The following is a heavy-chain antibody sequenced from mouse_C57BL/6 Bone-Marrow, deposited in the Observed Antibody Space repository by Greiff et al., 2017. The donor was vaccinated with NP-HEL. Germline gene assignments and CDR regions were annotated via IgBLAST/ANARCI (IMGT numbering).Heavy chain of an antibody. J-gene: IGHJ3*01. CDR2: HYPSDSET. D-gene: IGHD1-1*01. CDR1: GFPFHSLW. V-gene: IGHV1-61*01. Sequence: QVHVKPPGAWPVRPGSSVKLSCQASGFPFHSLWMGWVKPGPGQGLEWVGNHYPSDSETHFNPKFKDKATLTVDKSSSTSYMQLSSLTSEDSAVYYCARGLYYGSSYKFAYWGQGTLVTVSA. CDR3: ARGLYYGSSYKFAY.